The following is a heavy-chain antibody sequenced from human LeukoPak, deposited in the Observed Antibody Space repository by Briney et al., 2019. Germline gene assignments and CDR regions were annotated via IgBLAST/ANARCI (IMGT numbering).Heavy chain of an antibody. CDR2: TYYRSKWYN. CDR1: GDSVSSNSAA. V-gene: IGHV6-1*01. CDR3: ARDAITMVRGPGGWFDP. Sequence: SQTLSLTCAISGDSVSSNSAAWNWIRQSPSRGLEWLGRTYYRSKWYNDYAVSVKSRITINPDTSKNQFSLQLNSVTPEDTAVYYCARDAITMVRGPGGWFDPWGQGTLVTVSS. D-gene: IGHD3-10*01. J-gene: IGHJ5*02.